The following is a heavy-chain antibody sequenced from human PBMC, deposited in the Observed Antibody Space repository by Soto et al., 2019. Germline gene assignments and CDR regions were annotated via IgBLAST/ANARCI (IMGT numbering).Heavy chain of an antibody. J-gene: IGHJ5*02. D-gene: IGHD1-1*01. CDR2: IYYSGST. CDR1: GFTFDDYA. V-gene: IGHV4-59*01. CDR3: AKLIRYNWNDVSNWFDP. Sequence: GSLRLSCAASGFTFDDYAMHWVRQAPGKGLEWIGYIYYSGSTNYNPSLKSRVTISVDTSKNQFSLKLSSVTAADTAVYYCAKLIRYNWNDVSNWFDPWGQGTLVTVSS.